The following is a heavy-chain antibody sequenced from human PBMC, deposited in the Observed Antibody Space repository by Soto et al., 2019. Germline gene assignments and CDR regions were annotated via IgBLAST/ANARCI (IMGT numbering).Heavy chain of an antibody. CDR2: INAYNGNT. J-gene: IGHJ4*02. CDR3: AILGGYSSGWYRRDFAY. Sequence: ASVKVSCKASGYTFTSYGISWVRQAPGQGLEWMGWINAYNGNTNYAQNLQGRLTMTTDTSTSTAYMELRSLRSDDTAVYYCAILGGYSSGWYRRDFAYWGQGTLVTVS. V-gene: IGHV1-18*01. CDR1: GYTFTSYG. D-gene: IGHD6-19*01.